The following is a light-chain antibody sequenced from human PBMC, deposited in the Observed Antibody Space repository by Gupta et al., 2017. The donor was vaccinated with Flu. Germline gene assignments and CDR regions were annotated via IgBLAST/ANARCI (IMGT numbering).Light chain of an antibody. CDR3: QQDSSSPFT. Sequence: GTLSLSPGERATLSCRASQSISSSYLAWYQQKPGQAPRLVIYGSSSRATGIPDRFSGSGSGTDFTLTISRLEPEDFAVYYCQQDSSSPFTFGHGTKVDFK. CDR2: GSS. J-gene: IGKJ3*01. V-gene: IGKV3-20*01. CDR1: QSISSSY.